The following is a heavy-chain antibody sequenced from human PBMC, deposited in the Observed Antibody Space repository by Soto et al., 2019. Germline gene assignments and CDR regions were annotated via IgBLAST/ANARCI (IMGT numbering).Heavy chain of an antibody. CDR2: IYYSGST. D-gene: IGHD3-10*01. CDR1: GGSISSSSYY. CDR3: ARHDYGSGGGLDY. Sequence: QLQLQESGPGLVKPSETLSLTCTVSGGSISSSSYYWGWIRQPPGKGLEWIGSIYYSGSTYYNPSLKSRVTISVDTSKNQFSLKLSSVTAADTAVYYCARHDYGSGGGLDYWGQGTLVTVSS. J-gene: IGHJ4*02. V-gene: IGHV4-39*01.